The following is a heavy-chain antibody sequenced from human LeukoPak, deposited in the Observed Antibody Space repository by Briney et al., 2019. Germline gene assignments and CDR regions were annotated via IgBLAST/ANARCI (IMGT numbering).Heavy chain of an antibody. J-gene: IGHJ2*01. CDR3: AREPLTLARSYWYFDL. V-gene: IGHV3-74*01. CDR2: INSDGSST. Sequence: GGSLRLSCAASGFTFSSYWMHWVRQAPGKGLVWVSRINSDGSSTSYADSVKGRFTISRDNAKNTLYLQMNSLRAEDTVVCYCAREPLTLARSYWYFDLWGRGTLVTVSS. CDR1: GFTFSSYW.